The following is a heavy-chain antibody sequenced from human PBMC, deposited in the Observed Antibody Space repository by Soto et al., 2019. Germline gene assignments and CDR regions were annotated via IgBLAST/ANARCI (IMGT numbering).Heavy chain of an antibody. CDR3: AKVPSQYIWGSYLRYYDY. CDR2: ISGNTGHA. V-gene: IGHV3-23*01. J-gene: IGHJ4*02. D-gene: IGHD3-16*02. Sequence: EVQMLESGGGLVQPGGSLRLSCAASGFPFSNYAMTWVRQAPGKGREWVSGISGNTGHANYADSVKDRFTISRDNSKNTLYLQMDSLRAEDTAVYYCAKVPSQYIWGSYLRYYDYWGQGTLVTVSS. CDR1: GFPFSNYA.